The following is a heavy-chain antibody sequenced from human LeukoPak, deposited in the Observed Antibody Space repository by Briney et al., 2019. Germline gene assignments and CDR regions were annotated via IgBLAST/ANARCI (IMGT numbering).Heavy chain of an antibody. Sequence: GGSLRLSCAASGFTVSSNYMGWVRQAPGQGLEWVSVIYSGGSTYYADSVKGRFTISRDNSKNTLYLQMNSLRAEDTAVYYCARDRSPYYDFWSGYYTAYYGMDVWGQGTTVTVSS. V-gene: IGHV3-66*02. CDR3: ARDRSPYYDFWSGYYTAYYGMDV. CDR1: GFTVSSNY. CDR2: IYSGGST. J-gene: IGHJ6*02. D-gene: IGHD3-3*01.